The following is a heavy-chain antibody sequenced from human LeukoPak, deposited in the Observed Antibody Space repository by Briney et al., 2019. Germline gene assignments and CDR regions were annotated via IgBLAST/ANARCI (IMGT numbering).Heavy chain of an antibody. J-gene: IGHJ4*02. CDR3: AKDDRWLQFCC. CDR2: IYSGGST. V-gene: IGHV3-53*01. D-gene: IGHD5-24*01. Sequence: GGSLRLSCAASGFTVGSNYMSWVRQAPGKGLEWVSVIYSGGSTYYADSVKGRFTISRDNSKNTLYLQMNSLRAEDTAVYYCAKDDRWLQFCCWGQGTLVTVSA. CDR1: GFTVGSNY.